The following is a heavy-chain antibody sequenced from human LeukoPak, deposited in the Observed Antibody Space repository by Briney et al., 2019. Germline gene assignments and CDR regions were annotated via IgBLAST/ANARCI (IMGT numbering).Heavy chain of an antibody. D-gene: IGHD3-10*01. CDR1: GYSFTSDW. CDR3: ARLDGSGTYYDD. V-gene: IGHV5-51*01. Sequence: GESLKISCKGSGYSFTSDWIGWVRQMPGKGLEWMGIIYPDDSETRYSPPFQGQVTVSADKSINTAYLQWSSLRASDTAMYYCARLDGSGTYYDDWGQGTLVTVSS. J-gene: IGHJ4*02. CDR2: IYPDDSET.